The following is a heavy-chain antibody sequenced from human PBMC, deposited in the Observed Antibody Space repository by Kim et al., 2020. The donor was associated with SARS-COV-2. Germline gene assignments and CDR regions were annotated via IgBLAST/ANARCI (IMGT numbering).Heavy chain of an antibody. Sequence: GGSLRLSCAASGFTFSSYGMHWVRQAPGKGLEWVAVISYDGSNKYYADSVKGRFTISRDNSKNTLYLQMNSLRAEDTAVYYCAKDGRYFDWFFDYWGQRTLVTVSS. D-gene: IGHD3-9*01. CDR2: ISYDGSNK. V-gene: IGHV3-30*18. CDR3: AKDGRYFDWFFDY. J-gene: IGHJ4*02. CDR1: GFTFSSYG.